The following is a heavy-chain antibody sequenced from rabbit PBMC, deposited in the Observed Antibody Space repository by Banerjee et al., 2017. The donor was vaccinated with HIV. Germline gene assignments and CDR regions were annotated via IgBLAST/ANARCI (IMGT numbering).Heavy chain of an antibody. D-gene: IGHD6-1*01. V-gene: IGHV1S40*01. J-gene: IGHJ4*01. CDR3: ARDLTYASGWRNL. Sequence: QSLEESGGDLVKPGASLTLTCTASGFSFSSSYYMCWVRQAPGKGLEWIACIYAGSSGSTYYASWAKGRFTISKTSSTTVTLQMTSLTAADTATYFCARDLTYASGWRNLWGPGTLVTVS. CDR2: IYAGSSGST. CDR1: GFSFSSSYY.